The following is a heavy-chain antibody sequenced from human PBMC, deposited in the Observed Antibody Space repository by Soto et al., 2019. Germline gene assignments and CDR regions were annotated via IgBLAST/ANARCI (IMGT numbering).Heavy chain of an antibody. V-gene: IGHV3-11*01. CDR2: IGPYGNTI. CDR1: GFSFRDYF. D-gene: IGHD2-21*01. Sequence: GSLRLSCAASGFSFRDYFMSWIRQAPGKGLEWVSYIGPYGNTIYYADSVKGRFTISRDDATSSLHLHMNSLRPEDTAIYYCAGDDHTYGVYWGQGTPVTVSS. CDR3: AGDDHTYGVY. J-gene: IGHJ4*02.